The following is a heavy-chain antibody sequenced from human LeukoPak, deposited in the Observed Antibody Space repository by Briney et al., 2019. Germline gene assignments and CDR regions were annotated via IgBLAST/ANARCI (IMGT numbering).Heavy chain of an antibody. J-gene: IGHJ5*02. CDR2: ISAYNGNT. D-gene: IGHD6-13*01. Sequence: GASVKVSCKASGYTFTSYGISWVRQAPGQGLEWMGWISAYNGNTNYAQKLQGRVTMTTDTSTSTAYMELRSLRSDDTAVYYCARVLHRSAAAGTVYNWFDPWGQGTLVTVSS. CDR1: GYTFTSYG. V-gene: IGHV1-18*01. CDR3: ARVLHRSAAAGTVYNWFDP.